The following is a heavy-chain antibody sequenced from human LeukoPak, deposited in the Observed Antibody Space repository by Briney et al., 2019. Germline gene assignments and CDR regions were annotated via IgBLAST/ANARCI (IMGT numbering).Heavy chain of an antibody. Sequence: GGSLRLSCTASGFTFSSYAMSWLRQPPEKGLEWVSAICGSGGSTYYADSVKGRFTISRDNSKNTLYLQINSLRAEDTAVYYCAKDPPFDPWGQGTLVTVSS. J-gene: IGHJ5*02. CDR3: AKDPPFDP. CDR2: ICGSGGST. CDR1: GFTFSSYA. V-gene: IGHV3-23*01.